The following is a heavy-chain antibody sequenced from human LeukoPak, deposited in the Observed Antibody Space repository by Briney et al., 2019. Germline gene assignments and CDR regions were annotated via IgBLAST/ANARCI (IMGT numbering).Heavy chain of an antibody. V-gene: IGHV1-69*01. D-gene: IGHD3-3*01. CDR2: IIPIFGTA. J-gene: IGHJ6*02. Sequence: SVKVSCKASGGTFSSYAISWVRQAPGQGLEWMGGIIPIFGTANYAQKFQGRVTITADESTSTAYMELSSLRSEDTAVYHCARGRIDNYDFWSGYQHPGGYYYGMDVWGQGTTVTVSS. CDR3: ARGRIDNYDFWSGYQHPGGYYYGMDV. CDR1: GGTFSSYA.